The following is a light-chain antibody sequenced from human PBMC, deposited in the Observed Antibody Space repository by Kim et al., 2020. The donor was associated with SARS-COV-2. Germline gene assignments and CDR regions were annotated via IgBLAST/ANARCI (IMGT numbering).Light chain of an antibody. Sequence: APGQTAKITWCGKNMGMKGVHGYRPRPGQAPVIVIHSDNDRPSGIPERISGFNSEDTATLTISGVEAGDEADYYCQVWDTNNNRGFGGGTQLTVL. V-gene: IGLV3-21*04. CDR1: NMGMKG. J-gene: IGLJ2*01. CDR3: QVWDTNNNRG. CDR2: SDN.